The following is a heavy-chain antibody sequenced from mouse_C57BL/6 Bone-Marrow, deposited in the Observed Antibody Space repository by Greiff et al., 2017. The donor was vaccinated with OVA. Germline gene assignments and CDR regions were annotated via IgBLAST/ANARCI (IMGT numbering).Heavy chain of an antibody. J-gene: IGHJ2*01. CDR3: TTETPGNY. Sequence: DVQLQESGAELVRPGASVKLSCTASGFNIKDDYMHWVKQRPEQGLEWIGWIDPENGDTEYASKFQGKATITADTSSNTAYLQLSSLTSEDTAVYYCTTETPGNYWGQGTTLTVSS. CDR2: IDPENGDT. V-gene: IGHV14-4*01. CDR1: GFNIKDDY.